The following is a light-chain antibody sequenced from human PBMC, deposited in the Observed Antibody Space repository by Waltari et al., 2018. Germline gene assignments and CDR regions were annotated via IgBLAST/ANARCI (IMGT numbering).Light chain of an antibody. Sequence: QSVLTQPPSASGTPGQRVTISCSGGPSTFGRNHVTWYQHLPGTAPKLLIHSNDERPSGVPDRFSGSKSGTSASLAISGLQSEDEVDYFCATWDDSLGGLVFGGGTKLTVL. CDR1: PSTFGRNH. CDR2: SND. CDR3: ATWDDSLGGLV. V-gene: IGLV1-44*01. J-gene: IGLJ3*02.